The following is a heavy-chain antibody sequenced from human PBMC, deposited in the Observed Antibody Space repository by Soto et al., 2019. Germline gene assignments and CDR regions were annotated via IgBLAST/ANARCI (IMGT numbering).Heavy chain of an antibody. CDR1: GGSISSGGYY. CDR2: IYYSGST. D-gene: IGHD3-22*01. V-gene: IGHV4-31*03. CDR3: ARGTFMGYYDSSGFGNWFDP. J-gene: IGHJ5*02. Sequence: SETLSLTCTVSGGSISSGGYYWSWIRQHPGKGLEWIGYIYYSGSTYYNPSLKSRVTISVDTSKNQFSLKLSSVTAADTAVYYCARGTFMGYYDSSGFGNWFDPWGQGTLVTVSS.